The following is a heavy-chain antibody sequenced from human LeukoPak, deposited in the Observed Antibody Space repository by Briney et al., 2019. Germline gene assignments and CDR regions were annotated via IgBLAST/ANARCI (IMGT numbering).Heavy chain of an antibody. Sequence: GGSLRLSCTTSGFTFGEYPMSWIRQAPGKGLEWVGFIRSKAYGGTSEYAASVEVRFIISRDDSKSIAYLQMNSLKIEDTAVYYCSRYYGSGRRRYFDYWGQGTLVTVSS. CDR3: SRYYGSGRRRYFDY. CDR1: GFTFGEYP. J-gene: IGHJ4*02. V-gene: IGHV3-49*03. D-gene: IGHD3-10*01. CDR2: IRSKAYGGTS.